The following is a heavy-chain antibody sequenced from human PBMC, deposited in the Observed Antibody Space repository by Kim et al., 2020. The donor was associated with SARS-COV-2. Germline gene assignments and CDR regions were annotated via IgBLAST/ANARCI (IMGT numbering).Heavy chain of an antibody. Sequence: GGSLRLSCAASGFTFSSYGMHWVRQAPGKGLEWVAVIWYDGSNKYYADSVKGRFTISRDNSKNTLYLQMNSLRAEDTAVYYCASPRRDYDSSGYGGGMDVWGQGTTVTVSS. V-gene: IGHV3-33*01. CDR3: ASPRRDYDSSGYGGGMDV. D-gene: IGHD3-22*01. CDR2: IWYDGSNK. CDR1: GFTFSSYG. J-gene: IGHJ6*02.